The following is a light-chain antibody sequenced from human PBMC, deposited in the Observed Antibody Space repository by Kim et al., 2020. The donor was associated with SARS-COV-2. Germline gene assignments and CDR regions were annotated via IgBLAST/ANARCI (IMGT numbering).Light chain of an antibody. V-gene: IGLV1-44*01. J-gene: IGLJ2*01. CDR1: SSNIGSNT. CDR2: NNN. CDR3: AAWEDSLNGPV. Sequence: QLVLTQPPSASGTPGQRVTISCSGSSSNIGSNTVNWYQQLPGTAPKVLIYNNNQRPSGVPDRFSGSKSGTSGSLVISGLQSEDEADYFCAAWEDSLNGPVFGGGTQLTVL.